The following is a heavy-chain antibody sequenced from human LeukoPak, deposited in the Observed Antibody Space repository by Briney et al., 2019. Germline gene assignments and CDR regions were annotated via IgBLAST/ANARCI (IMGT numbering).Heavy chain of an antibody. CDR2: IRYDGSNK. Sequence: GGSLRLSCAASGFTFSSYGMHWVRQAPGKGLEWVAFIRYDGSNKYYADSVKGRFTISRDNSKNTLYLQMNSLRAEDTAVYYCASYNSGSSASFDYWGQGTLVTVSS. CDR3: ASYNSGSSASFDY. D-gene: IGHD1-26*01. V-gene: IGHV3-30*02. CDR1: GFTFSSYG. J-gene: IGHJ4*02.